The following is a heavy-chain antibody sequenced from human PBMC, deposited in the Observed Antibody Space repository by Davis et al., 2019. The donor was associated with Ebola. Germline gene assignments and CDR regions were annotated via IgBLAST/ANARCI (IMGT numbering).Heavy chain of an antibody. V-gene: IGHV3-30-3*01. Sequence: GGSLRLSCAASGFTFSSYAMHWVRQAPGKGLEWVAVISYDGSNKYYADSVKGRFTISRDNSKNTLYLQMNSLRAEDTAVYYCVRGTGMDVWGKGTTVTVSS. CDR1: GFTFSSYA. J-gene: IGHJ6*04. CDR2: ISYDGSNK. D-gene: IGHD2-8*01. CDR3: VRGTGMDV.